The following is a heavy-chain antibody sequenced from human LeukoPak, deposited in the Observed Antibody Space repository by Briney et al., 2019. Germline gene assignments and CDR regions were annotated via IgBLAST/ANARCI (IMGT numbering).Heavy chain of an antibody. V-gene: IGHV1-69*13. CDR2: IIPIFGTA. CDR3: ARDSSGCYRIDY. Sequence: SVKVSCKASGGTFISYAISWVRQAPGQGLEWMGGIIPIFGTANYAQKFQGRVTITADESTSTAYMELSSLRSEDTAVYYCARDSSGCYRIDYWGQGTLVTVSS. CDR1: GGTFISYA. D-gene: IGHD3-22*01. J-gene: IGHJ4*02.